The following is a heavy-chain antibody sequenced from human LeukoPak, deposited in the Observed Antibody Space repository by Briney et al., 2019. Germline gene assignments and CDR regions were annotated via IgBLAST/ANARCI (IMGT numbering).Heavy chain of an antibody. CDR3: ARFEDNWNVGAFDI. Sequence: GGSLRLSCAASGFSVSSNYMTWVRQAPGKGLEWVSIIYSDGSAYYADSVKGRFTISRDNSKNTLYFQMNSLRAEDTAVYYCARFEDNWNVGAFDIWGQGTMVTVSS. V-gene: IGHV3-66*01. CDR1: GFSVSSNY. D-gene: IGHD1-20*01. CDR2: IYSDGSA. J-gene: IGHJ3*02.